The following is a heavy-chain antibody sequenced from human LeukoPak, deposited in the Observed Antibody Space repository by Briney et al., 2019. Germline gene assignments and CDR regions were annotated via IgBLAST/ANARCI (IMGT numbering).Heavy chain of an antibody. J-gene: IGHJ6*03. V-gene: IGHV4-4*07. CDR1: GGSISSYY. Sequence: SETLSLTCTVSGGSISSYYGSWIRQPAGKGLEWIGRIYTSGSTNYNPSLKSRATMSVDTSKNQFSLELSSVTAADTAVYYCARLDRYYYFYMDVWGKGTTVTVSS. CDR3: ARLDRYYYFYMDV. CDR2: IYTSGST.